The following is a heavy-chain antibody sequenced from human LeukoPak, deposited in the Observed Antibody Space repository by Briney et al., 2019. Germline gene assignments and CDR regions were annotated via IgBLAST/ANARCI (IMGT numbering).Heavy chain of an antibody. CDR2: IYYSGST. CDR3: ARDASNIVVVPAAIDY. J-gene: IGHJ4*02. V-gene: IGHV4-39*07. Sequence: PSETLSLTCTVSGGSISSSSYYWGWIRQPPGKGLEWIGSIYYSGSTYYNPSLKSRVTISVDTSKNQFSLKLSSVTAADTAVYYCARDASNIVVVPAAIDYWGQGTLVTVSS. CDR1: GGSISSSSYY. D-gene: IGHD2-2*01.